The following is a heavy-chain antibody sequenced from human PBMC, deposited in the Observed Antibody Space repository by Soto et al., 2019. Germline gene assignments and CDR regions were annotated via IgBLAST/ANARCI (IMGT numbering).Heavy chain of an antibody. CDR2: ISGSGGST. CDR1: GFTFISYA. J-gene: IGHJ5*02. V-gene: IGHV3-23*01. D-gene: IGHD6-13*01. Sequence: PGGSLRLSCAASGFTFISYAMSWVRQAPGEGLEWVSAISGSGGSTYYADSVKGRFTISRDNSKNTLYLQMNSLRAEDTAVYYCAKDPRRAAAGLVYWFDPWGQGNLVTVSS. CDR3: AKDPRRAAAGLVYWFDP.